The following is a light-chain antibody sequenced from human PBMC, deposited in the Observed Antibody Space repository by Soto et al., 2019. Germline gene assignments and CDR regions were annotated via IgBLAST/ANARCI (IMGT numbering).Light chain of an antibody. Sequence: EIVLTQSPGTLSLSPGERATLSCRASQSVSSSYLAWYQHKPGQAPRLLIYGASSRATGIPDRFSGSGSGTDFTLTISRLEPEDSAVYYCQQYGSSPQTFGGGTKVKIK. CDR3: QQYGSSPQT. V-gene: IGKV3-20*01. CDR1: QSVSSSY. J-gene: IGKJ4*01. CDR2: GAS.